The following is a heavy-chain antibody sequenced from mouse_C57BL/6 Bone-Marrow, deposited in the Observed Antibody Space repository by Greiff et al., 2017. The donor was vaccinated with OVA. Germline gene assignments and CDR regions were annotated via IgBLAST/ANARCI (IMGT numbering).Heavy chain of an antibody. CDR2: IRLKSDNYAT. CDR1: GFTFSNYW. D-gene: IGHD2-5*01. CDR3: TPYYSKFY. J-gene: IGHJ3*01. Sequence: EVKLVESGGGLVQPGGSMKLSCVASGFTFSNYWMNWVRQSPEKGLEWVAQIRLKSDNYATHYAESVKGRFTISRDDSKSSVYLQMNNLRAEDTGIYYCTPYYSKFYWGQGTLVTVSA. V-gene: IGHV6-3*01.